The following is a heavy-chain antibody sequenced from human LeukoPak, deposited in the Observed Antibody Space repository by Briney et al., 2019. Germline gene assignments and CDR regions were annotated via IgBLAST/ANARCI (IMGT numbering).Heavy chain of an antibody. J-gene: IGHJ4*02. CDR3: AKARLGYCSSTSCLYFDY. D-gene: IGHD2-2*01. Sequence: GGSLRLSCAASGFTFSSYAMSWVRQAPGKGLAWVSAISGSGGSTYYADSVKGRFTISRDNSKNTLYLQMNSLRAEDTAVYYCAKARLGYCSSTSCLYFDYWGQGTLVTVSS. CDR2: ISGSGGST. V-gene: IGHV3-23*01. CDR1: GFTFSSYA.